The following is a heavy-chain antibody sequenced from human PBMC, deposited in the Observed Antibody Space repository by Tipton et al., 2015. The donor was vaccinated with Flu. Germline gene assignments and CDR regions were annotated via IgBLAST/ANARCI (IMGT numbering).Heavy chain of an antibody. V-gene: IGHV3-7*01. CDR1: GFTFSSYW. D-gene: IGHD2-15*01. CDR3: AKVAGGGYCSGGSCYYYYYGMDV. Sequence: CAASGFTFSSYWMSWVRQAPGKGLEWVANIKQDGSEKYYVDSVKGRFTISRDNAKNSLYLQMNSLRAEDTAVYYCAKVAGGGYCSGGSCYYYYYGMDVWGQGTTVTVSS. J-gene: IGHJ6*02. CDR2: IKQDGSEK.